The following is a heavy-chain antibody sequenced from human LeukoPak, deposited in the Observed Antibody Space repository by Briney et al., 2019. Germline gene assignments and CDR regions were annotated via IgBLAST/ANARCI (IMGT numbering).Heavy chain of an antibody. CDR2: IWYDGSNK. V-gene: IGHV3-33*01. J-gene: IGHJ4*02. CDR1: GFTFSSYG. CDR3: ARDPSAVAGTNGPSDY. D-gene: IGHD6-19*01. Sequence: PGGSLRLSCAASGFTFSSYGMHWVRQAPGKGLEWVAVIWYDGSNKYYADSVKGRFTISRDNSKNTLYLQMNSLRAEDTAVYYCARDPSAVAGTNGPSDYWGQGTLVTVSS.